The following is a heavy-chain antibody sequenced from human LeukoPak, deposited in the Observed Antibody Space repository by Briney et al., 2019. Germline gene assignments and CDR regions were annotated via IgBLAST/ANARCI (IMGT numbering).Heavy chain of an antibody. CDR1: GGSISSGDYY. D-gene: IGHD6-13*01. CDR3: AKEGGSKDAFDI. Sequence: SQTLSLTCTVSGGSISSGDYYWSWIRQPPGKGLEWIGSIYYTGSTYYNPPLKSRVTISVDTSKNQFSLKLTSLTAADTAVYYCAKEGGSKDAFDIWGQGTMVTVSS. V-gene: IGHV4-39*07. CDR2: IYYTGST. J-gene: IGHJ3*02.